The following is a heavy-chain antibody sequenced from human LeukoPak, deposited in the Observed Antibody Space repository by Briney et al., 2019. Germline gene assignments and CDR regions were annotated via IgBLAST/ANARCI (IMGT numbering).Heavy chain of an antibody. J-gene: IGHJ4*02. CDR1: GYTFTSYG. CDR3: ARGRNYYDSSGHRAYLDY. D-gene: IGHD3-22*01. CDR2: ISAYNGNT. Sequence: ASVKVSCKASGYTFTSYGISWVRQAPGQGLEWMEWISAYNGNTNYAQKLQGRVTMTTDTSTSTAYMELRSLRSDDTAVYYCARGRNYYDSSGHRAYLDYWGQGTLVTVSS. V-gene: IGHV1-18*01.